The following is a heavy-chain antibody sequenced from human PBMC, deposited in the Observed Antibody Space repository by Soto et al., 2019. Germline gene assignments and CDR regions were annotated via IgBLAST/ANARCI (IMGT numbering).Heavy chain of an antibody. Sequence: PSETLSLTCTVSGGSITSSYWSWIRRPPGKGLEWIGYVYHTGRTSYNPSLKSRVSISMDTSKNQFSLNLDSVTAADTAVYFCARFTYKSGFNWFDPWGQGTQVTVSS. CDR1: GGSITSSY. D-gene: IGHD5-12*01. V-gene: IGHV4-59*01. CDR3: ARFTYKSGFNWFDP. J-gene: IGHJ5*02. CDR2: VYHTGRT.